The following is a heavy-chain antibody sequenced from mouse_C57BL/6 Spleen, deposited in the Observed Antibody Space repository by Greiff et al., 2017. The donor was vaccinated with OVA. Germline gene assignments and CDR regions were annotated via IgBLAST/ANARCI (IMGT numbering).Heavy chain of an antibody. CDR3: ASRYYGSGYWYFDV. D-gene: IGHD1-1*01. J-gene: IGHJ1*03. CDR2: IYPGSGST. Sequence: QVQLQQPGAELVKPGASVKMSCKASGYTFTSYWITWVKQRPGQGLEWIGDIYPGSGSTNYNEKFKSKATLTVDTSSSTAYMQLSSLTSEDSAVYDCASRYYGSGYWYFDVWGTGTTVTVSS. CDR1: GYTFTSYW. V-gene: IGHV1-55*01.